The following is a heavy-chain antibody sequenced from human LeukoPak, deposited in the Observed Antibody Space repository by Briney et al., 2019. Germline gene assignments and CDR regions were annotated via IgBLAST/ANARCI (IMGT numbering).Heavy chain of an antibody. CDR1: GFTFSSYW. CDR2: INSDGSST. D-gene: IGHD6-13*01. V-gene: IGHV3-74*01. Sequence: GGSLRLSCAASGFTFSSYWLHWVRQAPGKGLVWVSRINSDGSSTSYADSVKGRFTISRDNAKNTLYLQMNSLRAEDTAVYYCARAGSSSWYSNRFDPWGQGTLVTVSS. CDR3: ARAGSSSWYSNRFDP. J-gene: IGHJ5*02.